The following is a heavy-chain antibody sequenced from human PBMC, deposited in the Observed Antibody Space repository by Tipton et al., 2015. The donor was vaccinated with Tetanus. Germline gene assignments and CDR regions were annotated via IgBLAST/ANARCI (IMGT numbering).Heavy chain of an antibody. Sequence: TLSLTCSVSRASINSYAWNWIRQSPGKGLEWIGDIYYNGRTNYSPSLKSRGTLSIDTSKNQISLKLNSVTAADTAVYYCAGQGRLTGAWYWGQGTLVTVSS. V-gene: IGHV4-59*08. CDR3: AGQGRLTGAWY. D-gene: IGHD1-14*01. CDR2: IYYNGRT. J-gene: IGHJ4*02. CDR1: RASINSYA.